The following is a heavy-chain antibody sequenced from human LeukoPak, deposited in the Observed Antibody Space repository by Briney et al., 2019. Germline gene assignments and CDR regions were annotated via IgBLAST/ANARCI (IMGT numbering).Heavy chain of an antibody. CDR1: GYTFTSYY. D-gene: IGHD2-2*02. CDR3: AREDIVVVPAAIPFDY. CDR2: INPSGGST. J-gene: IGHJ4*02. Sequence: ASVKVSFKSSGYTFTSYYMHWVRQAPGQGLEWMGIINPSGGSTSYAQKFQGRVTMTRDTSTSTVYMELSSLRSEDTAVYYCAREDIVVVPAAIPFDYWGKGTLVTVSS. V-gene: IGHV1-46*01.